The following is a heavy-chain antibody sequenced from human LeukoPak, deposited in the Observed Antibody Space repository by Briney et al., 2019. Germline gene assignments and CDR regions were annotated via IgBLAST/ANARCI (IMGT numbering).Heavy chain of an antibody. CDR1: GFTFSSHG. CDR2: ISGSGGST. Sequence: GGSLRLSCAASGFTFSSHGMNWVRKAPGKGLEWVSGISGSGGSTYYADSVKGRFTISRDNSKNTLYLQMNSLRAEDTAIYYCAKASVAGIHFDYWGQGTLVTVSS. CDR3: AKASVAGIHFDY. J-gene: IGHJ4*02. D-gene: IGHD6-19*01. V-gene: IGHV3-23*01.